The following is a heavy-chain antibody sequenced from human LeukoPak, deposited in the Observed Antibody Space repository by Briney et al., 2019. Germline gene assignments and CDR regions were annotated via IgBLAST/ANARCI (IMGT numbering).Heavy chain of an antibody. Sequence: SVKVSCKASGGTFSSYAISWVRQAPGQGLEWMGGIIPIFGTANYAQKFQGRVTITADESTSTAYMELSSLRSEDTAVYYCARASYCSSTSCYTALYYYYYMDVWGKGTTVTVSS. D-gene: IGHD2-2*02. CDR1: GGTFSSYA. V-gene: IGHV1-69*01. J-gene: IGHJ6*03. CDR2: IIPIFGTA. CDR3: ARASYCSSTSCYTALYYYYYMDV.